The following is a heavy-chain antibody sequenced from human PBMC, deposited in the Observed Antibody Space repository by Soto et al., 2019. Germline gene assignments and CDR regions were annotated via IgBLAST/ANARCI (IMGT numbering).Heavy chain of an antibody. D-gene: IGHD6-13*01. V-gene: IGHV4-30-4*01. CDR3: ARAAAGKRKWFDP. CDR1: GFSISSGDYY. Sequence: TSETLSHTSTFSGFSISSGDYYWSWIRKPPGKGLEWIGYIYYSGSTYYNPSLKSRVTISVDTSKNQFSLKLSSVTAADTAVYYCARAAAGKRKWFDPWGQGTLVTVSS. CDR2: IYYSGST. J-gene: IGHJ5*02.